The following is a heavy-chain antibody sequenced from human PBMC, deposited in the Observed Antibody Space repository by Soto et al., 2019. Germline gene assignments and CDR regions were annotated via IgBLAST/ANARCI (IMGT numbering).Heavy chain of an antibody. J-gene: IGHJ5*02. V-gene: IGHV3-33*01. CDR1: GFTFSSYG. Sequence: QPVGSLRLSCAASGFTFSSYGMHWVRQAPGKGLEWVAVIWYDGSNKYYADSVKGRFTISRDNSKNTLYLQMNSLRAEDTAVYYCARDQSPWFGETHFNWFDPWGQGTLVTVSS. CDR2: IWYDGSNK. CDR3: ARDQSPWFGETHFNWFDP. D-gene: IGHD3-10*01.